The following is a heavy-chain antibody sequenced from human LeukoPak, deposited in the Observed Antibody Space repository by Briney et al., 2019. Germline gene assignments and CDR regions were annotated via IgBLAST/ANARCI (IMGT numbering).Heavy chain of an antibody. V-gene: IGHV1-69*01. CDR2: IIPIFGTA. J-gene: IGHJ4*02. CDR1: GGTFSSYA. D-gene: IGHD3-3*01. Sequence: AASVTVSCTASGGTFSSYAISWVRQAPGQGLEWMGGIIPIFGTANYAQKFQGRVTITADESTSTAYMELSSLRSEDTAVYYCATRTYYDFWSGYYYFDYWGQGTLVTVSS. CDR3: ATRTYYDFWSGYYYFDY.